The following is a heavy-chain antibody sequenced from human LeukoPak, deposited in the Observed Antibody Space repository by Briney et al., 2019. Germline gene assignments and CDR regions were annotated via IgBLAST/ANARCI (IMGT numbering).Heavy chain of an antibody. Sequence: PSETLSLTCTVSGYSISSGSYWGWIRLSPGKGLEWIGTIYHSGSIYYNPSLKSRVTISVDTSKNQFSMKLSSVTAADTAVYFCARGFLSGTPYFDYWGQGTLVTVSS. CDR1: GYSISSGSY. D-gene: IGHD1-7*01. V-gene: IGHV4-38-2*02. J-gene: IGHJ4*02. CDR3: ARGFLSGTPYFDY. CDR2: IYHSGSI.